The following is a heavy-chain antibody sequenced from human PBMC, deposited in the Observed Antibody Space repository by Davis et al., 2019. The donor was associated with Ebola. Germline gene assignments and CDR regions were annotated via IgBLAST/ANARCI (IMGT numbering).Heavy chain of an antibody. V-gene: IGHV3-30*19. D-gene: IGHD2-2*01. Sequence: GESLKISCAASGFTLSGYDMNWVRQAPGKGLEWVAVISHDGGHKYSVKGRFTISRDNSKNTLYLQMNSPTTDDTAVYYCVRVGGEYCSTSSCHFDYWGQGTLVTVSS. CDR3: VRVGGEYCSTSSCHFDY. J-gene: IGHJ4*02. CDR2: ISHDGGHK. CDR1: GFTLSGYD.